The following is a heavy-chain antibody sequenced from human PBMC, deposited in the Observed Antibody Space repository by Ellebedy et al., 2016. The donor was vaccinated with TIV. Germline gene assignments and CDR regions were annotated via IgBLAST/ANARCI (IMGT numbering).Heavy chain of an antibody. Sequence: PGGSLRLSCAGAGFTFSNYSMNWVRKATGKGLEWVASITGSSSYMFYSDSVKGRFTISRDNAKNSLYLQMNSLRAEDTAVYYWSRGIAAVMNWGQGTLVTVSS. J-gene: IGHJ4*02. V-gene: IGHV3-21*01. CDR3: SRGIAAVMN. CDR1: GFTFSNYS. CDR2: ITGSSSYM. D-gene: IGHD6-13*01.